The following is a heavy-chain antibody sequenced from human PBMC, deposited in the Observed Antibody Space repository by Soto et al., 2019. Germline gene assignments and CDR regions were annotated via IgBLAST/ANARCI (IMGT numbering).Heavy chain of an antibody. CDR1: GGTFGSYA. D-gene: IGHD5-12*01. CDR2: IIPIFGTA. Sequence: SVKVSCKASGGTFGSYAISWVRQAPGQGLEWMGGIIPIFGTANYAQKFQGRVTITADESTSTAYMELSSLRSEDTAVYYCARDIDGYKTNPGYYYGMDVWGQGTTVTVSS. CDR3: ARDIDGYKTNPGYYYGMDV. J-gene: IGHJ6*02. V-gene: IGHV1-69*13.